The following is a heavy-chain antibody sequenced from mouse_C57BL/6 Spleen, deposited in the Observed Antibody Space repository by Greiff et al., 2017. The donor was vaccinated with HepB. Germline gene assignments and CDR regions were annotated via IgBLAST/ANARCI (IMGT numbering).Heavy chain of an antibody. V-gene: IGHV1-69*01. D-gene: IGHD2-1*01. CDR3: ARGDGNFPMDY. CDR2: IDPSDGYT. CDR1: GYTFTSYW. Sequence: QVQLQQSGAELVMPGASVKLSCKASGYTFTSYWMHWVKQRPGQGLEWIGEIDPSDGYTNYNQKFKGKSTLTVDKSSSTAYMQLSSLTSEDSAVYYCARGDGNFPMDYWGQGTSVTVSS. J-gene: IGHJ4*01.